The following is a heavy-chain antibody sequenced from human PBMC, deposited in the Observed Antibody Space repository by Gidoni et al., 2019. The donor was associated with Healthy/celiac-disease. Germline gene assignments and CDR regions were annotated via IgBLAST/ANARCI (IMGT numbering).Heavy chain of an antibody. CDR2: MNPNSGNT. J-gene: IGHJ3*02. CDR1: GSTFTSYD. CDR3: ASLWELHRDAFDI. Sequence: QVQLVQSGAEVTKPGASVKVSCKASGSTFTSYDINWVRQATGQGLEWMGWMNPNSGNTGYAQKFQGRVTMTRNTSISTAYMELSSLRSEDTAVYYCASLWELHRDAFDIWGQGTMVTVSS. V-gene: IGHV1-8*01. D-gene: IGHD1-26*01.